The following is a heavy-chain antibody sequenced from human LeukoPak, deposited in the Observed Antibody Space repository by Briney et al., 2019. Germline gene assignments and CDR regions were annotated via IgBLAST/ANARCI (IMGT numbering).Heavy chain of an antibody. J-gene: IGHJ4*02. D-gene: IGHD6-13*01. CDR3: ARHTHSIARYYFDY. CDR1: GGSISSYY. V-gene: IGHV4-59*01. Sequence: SETLSLTCTVSGGSISSYYWSWVRQPPGKGLEWIGHIYSSESTNYNPSLKSRVTMSVDTSNNQFSLRLSSVTAADTAVYYCARHTHSIARYYFDYWGQGTLVTVSS. CDR2: IYSSEST.